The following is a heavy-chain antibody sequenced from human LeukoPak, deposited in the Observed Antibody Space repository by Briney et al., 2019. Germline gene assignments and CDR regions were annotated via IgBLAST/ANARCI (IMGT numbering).Heavy chain of an antibody. J-gene: IGHJ4*02. CDR2: IHHSGRT. Sequence: SETLSLTCNVSGVSICSADWWNWVRQPPGKGLEWIGEIHHSGRTTYNPSLQSRVTLSVDKSTNQFSLRLNSVTAADTAVYYCARLRYSSLDQWGQGTLVTVSS. D-gene: IGHD2-15*01. V-gene: IGHV4-4*02. CDR3: ARLRYSSLDQ. CDR1: GVSICSADW.